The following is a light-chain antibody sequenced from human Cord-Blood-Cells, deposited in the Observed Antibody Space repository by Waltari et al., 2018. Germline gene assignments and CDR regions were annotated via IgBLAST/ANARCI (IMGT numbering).Light chain of an antibody. V-gene: IGKV1-39*01. CDR1: QSISSY. Sequence: DIQMTQSPSSLSASVGDRVTITCRASQSISSYLNWYQQKPGKAPKLLIYAASSLQSGVPSRFSGSGSGTEFTLTISSLQPEDFATYYCQQSYSTLYTFAQGTRLEIK. CDR3: QQSYSTLYT. J-gene: IGKJ2*01. CDR2: AAS.